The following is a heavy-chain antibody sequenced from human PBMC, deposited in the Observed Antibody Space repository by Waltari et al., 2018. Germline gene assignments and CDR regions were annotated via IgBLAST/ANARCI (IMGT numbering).Heavy chain of an antibody. V-gene: IGHV3-43D*04. CDR2: ISWDGGST. D-gene: IGHD2-15*01. CDR3: AKDMSCSGGSCYSGVYYYYYGMDV. CDR1: GFTFDDYA. Sequence: EVQLVESGGVVVQPGGSLRLSCAASGFTFDDYAMHWVRQAPGKGLEWVSLISWDGGSTYYADSLKCRFTISRDNSKNSLYLQMNSLRAEDTAVYYCAKDMSCSGGSCYSGVYYYYYGMDVWGQGTTVTVSS. J-gene: IGHJ6*02.